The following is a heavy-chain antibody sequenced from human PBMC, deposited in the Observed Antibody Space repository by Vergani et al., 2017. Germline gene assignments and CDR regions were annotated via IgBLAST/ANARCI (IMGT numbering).Heavy chain of an antibody. V-gene: IGHV3-9*01. CDR2: ISWNSGSI. D-gene: IGHD4-11*01. Sequence: EVQLVESGGGLVQPGRSLRLSCTASGFTFDNYAMHWVRQAPGKGLEWVSSISWNSGSINYADSVKGRFTISRDNAKNSLYLQLNSLRAEDTAVYYCARSRAYSNYFDYWGQGTLVTVSS. CDR1: GFTFDNYA. CDR3: ARSRAYSNYFDY. J-gene: IGHJ4*02.